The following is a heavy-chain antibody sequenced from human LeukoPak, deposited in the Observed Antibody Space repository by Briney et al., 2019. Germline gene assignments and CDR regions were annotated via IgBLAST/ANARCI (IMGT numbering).Heavy chain of an antibody. V-gene: IGHV1-69*06. CDR1: GGTFSSYA. D-gene: IGHD6-13*01. J-gene: IGHJ4*02. CDR2: IIPIFGTA. CDR3: ARGSIAAAGYFDY. Sequence: GASVKVSCKASGGTFSSYAISWVRQDPGQGLEWMGGIIPIFGTANYAQKFQGRVTITADKSTSTAYMELSSLRSEDTAVYYCARGSIAAAGYFDYWGQGTLVTVSS.